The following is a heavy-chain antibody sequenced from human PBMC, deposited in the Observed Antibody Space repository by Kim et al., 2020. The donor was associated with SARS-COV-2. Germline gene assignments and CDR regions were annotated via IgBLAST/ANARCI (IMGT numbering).Heavy chain of an antibody. CDR3: VGELNIAAAGAFDY. D-gene: IGHD6-13*01. J-gene: IGHJ4*02. Sequence: ADSVKGRFTISRDNSKNTLYRQMSSLRAEDTAVYYCVGELNIAAAGAFDYWGQGTLVTVSS. V-gene: IGHV3-64D*09.